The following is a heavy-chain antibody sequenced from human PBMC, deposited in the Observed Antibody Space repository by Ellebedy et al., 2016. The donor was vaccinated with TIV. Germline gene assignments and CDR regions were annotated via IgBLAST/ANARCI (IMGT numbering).Heavy chain of an antibody. Sequence: GESLKISCTVSGFSFSTYWMHWVRQAPGRGLVWVSRIRSDGSTTGYADSVKGRFTISRDNAKNTVYLQINSLRAEDTAVYYCARGIRDNYGMDVWGQGTTVTLSS. D-gene: IGHD2-21*01. J-gene: IGHJ6*02. CDR2: IRSDGSTT. V-gene: IGHV3-74*01. CDR3: ARGIRDNYGMDV. CDR1: GFSFSTYW.